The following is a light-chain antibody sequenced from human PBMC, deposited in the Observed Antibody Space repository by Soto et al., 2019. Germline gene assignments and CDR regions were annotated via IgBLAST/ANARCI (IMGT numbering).Light chain of an antibody. J-gene: IGKJ1*01. CDR1: QSVSSNY. Sequence: EIVLTQSPGTLSLSPGERVTLSCRASQSVSSNYLAWYQQKLGQAPRLLMYSASTRATGLPDRFSGSGSGTDFTLTISRLEPEDFAVYYCQQYGSSPQTFGQGTKV. CDR3: QQYGSSPQT. V-gene: IGKV3-20*01. CDR2: SAS.